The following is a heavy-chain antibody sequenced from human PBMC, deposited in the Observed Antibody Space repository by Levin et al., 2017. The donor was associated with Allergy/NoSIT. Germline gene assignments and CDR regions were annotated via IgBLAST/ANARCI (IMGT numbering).Heavy chain of an antibody. V-gene: IGHV2-5*02. J-gene: IGHJ4*02. CDR1: SLTTSGVG. CDR3: AHALRFLEWPYYFDY. CDR2: IYWDDDK. D-gene: IGHD3-3*01. Sequence: SLTTSGVGVGWIRQPPGKALEWLALIYWDDDKRYSPSLKSRLTITKDTSKNQVVLTLTNMDPVDTATYYCAHALRFLEWPYYFDYWGQGTLVTVSS.